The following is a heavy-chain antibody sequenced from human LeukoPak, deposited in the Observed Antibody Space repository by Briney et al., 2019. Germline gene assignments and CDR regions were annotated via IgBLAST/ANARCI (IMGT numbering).Heavy chain of an antibody. V-gene: IGHV4-38-2*01. CDR3: ARGVSDSSGYRYYGGFYYFDF. J-gene: IGHJ4*02. D-gene: IGHD3-22*01. Sequence: SETLSLTCAVSGDSIKSGYYWAWIRQPPGKRLEWIGSIDHSGSYYSTPSLRRRVTISLHSSKKHFSLELNSVTAADTAVYYCARGVSDSSGYRYYGGFYYFDFWGQGTLVTVSS. CDR1: GDSIKSGYY. CDR2: IDHSGSY.